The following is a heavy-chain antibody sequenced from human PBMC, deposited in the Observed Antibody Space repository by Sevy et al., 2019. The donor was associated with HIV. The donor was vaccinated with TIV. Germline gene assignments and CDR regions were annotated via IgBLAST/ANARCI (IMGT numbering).Heavy chain of an antibody. CDR3: ARYIAAAGTYDYYYYGMDV. J-gene: IGHJ6*02. CDR1: GGTFSSYA. CDR2: IIPIFGTA. D-gene: IGHD6-13*01. Sequence: ASVKVSCKASGGTFSSYAISWVRQAPGRGLEWMGGIIPIFGTANYAQKFQGRVTITADESTSTAYMELSSLRSEDTAVYYCARYIAAAGTYDYYYYGMDVWGQGTTVTVSS. V-gene: IGHV1-69*13.